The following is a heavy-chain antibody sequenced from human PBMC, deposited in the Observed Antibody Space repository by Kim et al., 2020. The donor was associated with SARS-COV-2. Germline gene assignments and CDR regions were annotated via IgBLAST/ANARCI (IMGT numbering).Heavy chain of an antibody. Sequence: KSRVTISVDTSKNQFSLKLSSVTAADTAVYYCASGPSPGIAAAGTFYVDYWGQGTLVTVSS. CDR3: ASGPSPGIAAAGTFYVDY. D-gene: IGHD6-13*01. V-gene: IGHV4-31*02. J-gene: IGHJ4*02.